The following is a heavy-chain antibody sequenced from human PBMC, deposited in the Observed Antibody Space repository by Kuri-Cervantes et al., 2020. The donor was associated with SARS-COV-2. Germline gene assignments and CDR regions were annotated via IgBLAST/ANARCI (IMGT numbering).Heavy chain of an antibody. CDR2: IKPFNGNT. CDR3: ATQACPNGVCFSNAAFDV. V-gene: IGHV1-45*02. D-gene: IGHD2-8*01. Sequence: SVNVSCKASGYTFTSYVISWVRQAPGQAREWVGLIKPFNGNTDHAQKFQERVTITGDRSMNTAYMELTSLRSEDTAMYYFATQACPNGVCFSNAAFDVWGQGTMVTVSS. CDR1: GYTFTSYV. J-gene: IGHJ3*01.